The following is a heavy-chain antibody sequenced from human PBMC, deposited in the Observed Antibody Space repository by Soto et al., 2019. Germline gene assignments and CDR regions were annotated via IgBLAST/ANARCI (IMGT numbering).Heavy chain of an antibody. J-gene: IGHJ6*02. CDR1: GFTFSSYS. CDR3: ARLERGSGWYYYYYGMDV. V-gene: IGHV3-48*02. CDR2: ISSSSSTI. D-gene: IGHD6-19*01. Sequence: GASLRLSCAATGFTFSSYSMNSVRQAPGKGLEWVSYISSSSSTIYYADSVKGRFTISRDNAKNSLYLQMNSLRDEDTAVYYCARLERGSGWYYYYYGMDVWGQGT.